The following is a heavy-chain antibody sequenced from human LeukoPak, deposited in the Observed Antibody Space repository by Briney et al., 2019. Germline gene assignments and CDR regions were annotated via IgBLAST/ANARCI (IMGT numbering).Heavy chain of an antibody. CDR3: AKSTIVVVPADFDY. Sequence: GGSLRLSCAASGFTFDDYAMHWVRQAPGKGLEWVSGISWNSGSIGYADSVKGRFTISRDNSKNTLYLQMNSLRAEDTAVYYCAKSTIVVVPADFDYWGQGTLVTVSS. J-gene: IGHJ4*02. CDR1: GFTFDDYA. V-gene: IGHV3-9*01. D-gene: IGHD2-2*01. CDR2: ISWNSGSI.